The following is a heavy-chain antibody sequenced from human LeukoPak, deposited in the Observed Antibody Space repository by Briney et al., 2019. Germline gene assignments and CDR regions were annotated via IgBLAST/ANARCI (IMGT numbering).Heavy chain of an antibody. CDR1: SGSISSDY. D-gene: IGHD2/OR15-2a*01. CDR3: ARSKYFFDY. J-gene: IGHJ4*02. Sequence: PSETHSLTCTVSSGSISSDYWSSIRQPPGKGLEWIGYIYYSGTTNYNPSLKSRVTMSVDTSNKLFSLKLSSVTAADTAVYYCARSKYFFDYWGQGALVTVSS. CDR2: IYYSGTT. V-gene: IGHV4-59*01.